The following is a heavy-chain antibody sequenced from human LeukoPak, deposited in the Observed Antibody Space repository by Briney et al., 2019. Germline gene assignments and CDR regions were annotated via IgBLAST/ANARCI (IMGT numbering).Heavy chain of an antibody. Sequence: QSGGSLRLSCAASGFTFSSYAMHWVRQAPGKGLEWVAVISYDGSNKYYADSVKGRFTISRDNSKNTLYLQMNSLRAEDTAVYYCARDKHITMIVVVPPYAFDIWGQGTMVTVSS. CDR3: ARDKHITMIVVVPPYAFDI. V-gene: IGHV3-30-3*01. CDR2: ISYDGSNK. CDR1: GFTFSSYA. D-gene: IGHD3-22*01. J-gene: IGHJ3*02.